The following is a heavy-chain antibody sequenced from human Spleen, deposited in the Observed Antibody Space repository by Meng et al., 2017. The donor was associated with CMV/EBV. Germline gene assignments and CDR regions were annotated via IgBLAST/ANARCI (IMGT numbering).Heavy chain of an antibody. V-gene: IGHV4-30-4*08. J-gene: IGHJ4*02. D-gene: IGHD6-13*01. CDR3: ARVNEQQLVSVYFDY. CDR1: GGSISSGDYY. Sequence: QVQLQESGPGLVKPSXXXXXXCXVSGGSISSGDYYWSWIRQPPGKGLEWIGYIYYSGSTYYNPSLKSRVTISVDTSKNQFSLKLSSVTAADTAVYYCARVNEQQLVSVYFDYWGQGTLVTVSS. CDR2: IYYSGST.